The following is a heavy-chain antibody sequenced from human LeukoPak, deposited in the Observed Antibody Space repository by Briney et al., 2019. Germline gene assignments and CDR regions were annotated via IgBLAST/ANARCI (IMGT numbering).Heavy chain of an antibody. CDR2: IYYSGST. CDR1: GGSISSRSYY. V-gene: IGHV4-39*01. Sequence: PSETLSLTCTVSGGSISSRSYYWGWIRQPPGRGLEWIGSIYYSGSTFYNPSLKSRVTISVDTSKNQFSLKLSSVTAADTAVYYCALTFTYYYDSSGEGRRSFDYWGQGTLVTVSS. D-gene: IGHD3-22*01. CDR3: ALTFTYYYDSSGEGRRSFDY. J-gene: IGHJ4*02.